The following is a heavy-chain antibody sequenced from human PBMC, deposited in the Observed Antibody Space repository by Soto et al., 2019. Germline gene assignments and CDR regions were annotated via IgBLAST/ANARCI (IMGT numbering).Heavy chain of an antibody. CDR3: ARGGGRSGSRDV. CDR2: SNESGVT. V-gene: IGHV4-34*01. D-gene: IGHD1-1*01. J-gene: IGHJ6*02. Sequence: QVQLQEWGAGLVKPSETLSLTCAVYGGSFSGHVWNWIRQPPGKGLEWIGESNESGVTNYNPSLKSRVAIPVDASKNQFSRKVASVTAAETAIYYCARGGGRSGSRDVWGLGTTVTVS. CDR1: GGSFSGHV.